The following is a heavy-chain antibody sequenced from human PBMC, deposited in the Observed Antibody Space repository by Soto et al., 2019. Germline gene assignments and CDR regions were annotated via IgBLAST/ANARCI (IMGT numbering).Heavy chain of an antibody. CDR2: ISGSGGST. V-gene: IGHV3-23*01. D-gene: IGHD3-9*01. CDR1: GFTFSSYA. J-gene: IGHJ5*02. CDR3: AKDHNEDWLSRLDL. Sequence: GGSLRLSCAASGFTFSSYAMSWVRQAPGKGLEWVSAISGSGGSTYYADSVKGXFTXSXXXXXXXXXXXXXXXXXEDXXXXXXAKDHNEDWLSRLDLWGQGTLVTVSS.